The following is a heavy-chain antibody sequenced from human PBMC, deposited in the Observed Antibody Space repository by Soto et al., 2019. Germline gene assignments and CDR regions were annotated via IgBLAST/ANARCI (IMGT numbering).Heavy chain of an antibody. Sequence: QVQLVESGGGVVQPGRSLRLSCAASGFTFSNYGMHWVRQAPGKGLEWVAFIWDDGSNENYVDSVKGRFTISRDNSKNTLYLQMNSLRGEDTAVYYCARWGDGQAYYFDYWGQGTLVTVSS. CDR3: ARWGDGQAYYFDY. J-gene: IGHJ4*02. V-gene: IGHV3-33*01. CDR1: GFTFSNYG. D-gene: IGHD3-16*01. CDR2: IWDDGSNE.